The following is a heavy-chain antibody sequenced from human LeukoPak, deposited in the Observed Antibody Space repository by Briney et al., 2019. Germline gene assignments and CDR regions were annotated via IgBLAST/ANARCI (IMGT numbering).Heavy chain of an antibody. Sequence: SETLSLTCPVSGGSISNYYWRWIRQPPGKGLEYIGYIYTSGSTNYNPSLKSRVTISVDTSKNQFSLKLSSVTAADTAVYYCARGPYDILTGYSRDDAFDIWGQGTMVTVSS. J-gene: IGHJ3*02. CDR3: ARGPYDILTGYSRDDAFDI. CDR2: IYTSGST. CDR1: GGSISNYY. D-gene: IGHD3-9*01. V-gene: IGHV4-4*09.